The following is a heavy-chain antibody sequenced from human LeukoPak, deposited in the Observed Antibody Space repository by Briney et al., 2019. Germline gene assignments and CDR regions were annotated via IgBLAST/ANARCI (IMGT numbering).Heavy chain of an antibody. CDR2: INPSGGST. CDR3: ARTPSDILTGYQYNCFDH. Sequence: ASVKVSCKASGYTFTSYYMHWVRQAPGQGLDWMGIINPSGGSTSYAQKFQGRVTMTRDTSTSTVYMELSSLRSEDRAMDYWARTPSDILTGYQYNCFDHCCHGTLVTVSS. D-gene: IGHD3-9*01. CDR1: GYTFTSYY. V-gene: IGHV1-46*01. J-gene: IGHJ5*02.